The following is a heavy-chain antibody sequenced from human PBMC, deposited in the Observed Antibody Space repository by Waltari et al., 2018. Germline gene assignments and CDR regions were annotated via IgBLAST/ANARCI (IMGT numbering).Heavy chain of an antibody. V-gene: IGHV1-8*01. CDR1: GYTFPSHD. D-gene: IGHD3-10*01. CDR3: ARGGVYGSGNNWFDL. Sequence: QVQLVQSGAEVRKPGASLKVSCKASGYTFPSHDINWVRQATGQGLEWMGWMNPDSGSTDYAREFQGRISMTRNTSISTAYMELSSLTFDDTAVYYCARGGVYGSGNNWFDLWGQGTQVTVSS. CDR2: MNPDSGST. J-gene: IGHJ5*02.